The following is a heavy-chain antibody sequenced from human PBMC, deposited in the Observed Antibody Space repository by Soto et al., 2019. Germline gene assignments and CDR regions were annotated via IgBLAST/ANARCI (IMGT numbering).Heavy chain of an antibody. CDR2: ITSTGGAT. V-gene: IGHV3-64D*08. CDR3: VRGISPYSESRSYPPS. CDR1: GFTFSNFA. D-gene: IGHD3-22*01. J-gene: IGHJ4*02. Sequence: PGGSLRLSCSASGFTFSNFAMCWVRQAPGKGLEYVSGITSTGGATYHADSVKARFTISRDNFNNTLYLQMSTLRVEDTAIYYCVRGISPYSESRSYPPSWGQGTLVTVSS.